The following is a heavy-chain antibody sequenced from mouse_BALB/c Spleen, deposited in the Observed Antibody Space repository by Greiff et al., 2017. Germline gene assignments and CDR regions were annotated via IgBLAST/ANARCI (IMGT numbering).Heavy chain of an antibody. D-gene: IGHD5-2*01. V-gene: IGHV5-17*02. CDR3: ARVGILYWYFDV. Sequence: EVKLMESGGGLVQPGGSRKLSCAASGFTFSSFGMHWVRQAPEKGLEWVAYISSGSSTIYYADTVKGRFTISRDNPKNTLFLQMTSLRSEDTAMYYCARVGILYWYFDVWGAGTTVTVSS. CDR2: ISSGSSTI. CDR1: GFTFSSFG. J-gene: IGHJ1*01.